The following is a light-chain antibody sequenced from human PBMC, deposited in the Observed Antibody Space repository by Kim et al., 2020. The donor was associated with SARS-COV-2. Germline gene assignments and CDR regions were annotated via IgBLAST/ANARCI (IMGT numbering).Light chain of an antibody. CDR3: QSADSSDTYYV. CDR1: ALAKQY. J-gene: IGLJ1*01. Sequence: SSELTQPPSVSVSPGQTARITCSGDALAKQYAYWYQQKPGQAPVLVIYKDSERPSGIPERFSGSSSGTTVTLTISGVQAEDEADYYCQSADSSDTYYVFGTGTKVTVL. V-gene: IGLV3-25*03. CDR2: KDS.